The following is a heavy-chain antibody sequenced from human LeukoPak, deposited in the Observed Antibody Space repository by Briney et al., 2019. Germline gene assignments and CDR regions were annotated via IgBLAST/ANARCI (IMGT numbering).Heavy chain of an antibody. CDR1: GFTFSSYA. CDR2: ISGSGDST. J-gene: IGHJ4*02. V-gene: IGHV3-23*01. D-gene: IGHD6-13*01. CDR3: AKTRPLDSSSWSHGDY. Sequence: GGSLRLSCAASGFTFSSYAMSWVRPAPGKGLEWVSAISGSGDSTYYGDSVKGRFTISRDNSKNTLYLQVNSLRAEDTAVYYCAKTRPLDSSSWSHGDYWGQGTLVTVSS.